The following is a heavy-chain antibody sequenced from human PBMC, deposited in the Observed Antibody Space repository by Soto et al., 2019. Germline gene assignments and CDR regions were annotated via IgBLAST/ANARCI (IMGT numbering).Heavy chain of an antibody. J-gene: IGHJ5*02. V-gene: IGHV4-30-4*01. CDR1: CGSISSGDYY. CDR2: IYYSGST. CDR3: ARALPTILVGQWLINGGWFDP. Sequence: SETLSLTCTFSCGSISSGDYYWSWVRQPPGKGLKWIGYIYYSGSTYYNPSLKSRVTISVDTSKNQFSLKLSSVTAADTAVYYCARALPTILVGQWLINGGWFDPWGQGTLVTVSS. D-gene: IGHD3-3*01.